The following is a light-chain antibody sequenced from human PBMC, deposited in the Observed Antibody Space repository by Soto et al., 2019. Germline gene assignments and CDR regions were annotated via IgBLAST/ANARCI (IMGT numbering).Light chain of an antibody. J-gene: IGKJ1*01. CDR2: EAS. CDR1: QSISGS. V-gene: IGKV1-5*03. Sequence: DIQMTQSPSTLSASVGDRVTITCRASQSISGSLAWYQQKPGKAPKLLIYEASNLKSGVPSRFRGSGAGTQYTLTISSLQPDDSASYYCQQYNVFCTFGQGTRVEIK. CDR3: QQYNVFCT.